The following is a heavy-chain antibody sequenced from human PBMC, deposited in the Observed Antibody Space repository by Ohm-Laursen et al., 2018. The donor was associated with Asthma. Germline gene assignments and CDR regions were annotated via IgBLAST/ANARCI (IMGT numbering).Heavy chain of an antibody. CDR3: ATGYGQYYDY. V-gene: IGHV3-30*03. D-gene: IGHD2/OR15-2a*01. CDR2: ISYDGSNK. J-gene: IGHJ4*02. Sequence: SLRLSCAASGFTFSSYGMHWVRQAPGKGLEWVAVISYDGSNKYYADSVKGRFTISRDNSKNTLYLQMNSLRAEDTAVYFCATGYGQYYDYWGQGTLVTVSS. CDR1: GFTFSSYG.